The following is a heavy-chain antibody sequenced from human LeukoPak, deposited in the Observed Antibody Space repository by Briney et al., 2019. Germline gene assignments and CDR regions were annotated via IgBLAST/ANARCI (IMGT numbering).Heavy chain of an antibody. CDR3: ARANGGNTAFDY. CDR2: INSDESST. J-gene: IGHJ4*02. D-gene: IGHD4-23*01. V-gene: IGHV3-74*01. CDR1: GFTFSSYW. Sequence: GGSLRLSCAASGFTFSSYWMHWVRQAPGKGLLWVSRINSDESSTTYADSVKGRFTISRDNAKNTLYLQMNSLRAEDTAVYYCARANGGNTAFDYWGQGTLVTVSS.